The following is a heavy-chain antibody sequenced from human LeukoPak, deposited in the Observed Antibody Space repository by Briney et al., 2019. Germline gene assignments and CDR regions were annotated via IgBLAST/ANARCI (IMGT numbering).Heavy chain of an antibody. V-gene: IGHV4-59*01. CDR1: GGSISGYY. CDR3: ARDSTPYGHSGY. J-gene: IGHJ4*02. D-gene: IGHD4-17*01. CDR2: IYYSGTT. Sequence: SETLSLTCTVSGGSISGYYWNWIRQPPGKGLEWIGYIYYSGTTNFNPSLKSRVMISVDTSKNQFSLRLTSVTAADTAVYYCARDSTPYGHSGYWGQGTLVTVSP.